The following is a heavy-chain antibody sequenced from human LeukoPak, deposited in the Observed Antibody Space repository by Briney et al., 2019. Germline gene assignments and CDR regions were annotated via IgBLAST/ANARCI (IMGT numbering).Heavy chain of an antibody. CDR1: GDSISTYY. CDR3: ARGRGWLPEY. CDR2: IYDSGST. Sequence: SETLSLTCSVSGDSISTYYWSWIRQPPGKGLEWIDYIYDSGSTNDNPSLKSRVTMSLDTPRNQFSLRLTSVTAADTAVYYCARGRGWLPEYWGQGTLVTVSS. D-gene: IGHD3-22*01. V-gene: IGHV4-59*08. J-gene: IGHJ4*02.